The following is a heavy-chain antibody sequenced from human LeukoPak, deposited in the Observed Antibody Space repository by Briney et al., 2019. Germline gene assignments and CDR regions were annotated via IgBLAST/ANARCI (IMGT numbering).Heavy chain of an antibody. Sequence: SETLSLTCTVSGGSISSGGHYWTWIRQHPGKGLEWIGYISYSGNTYYNPSFKSRVTISGDTSKNQFSLKLSSVTAADTAVYYCARKLGSSGYYYETGGFDPWGQGTLVTVSS. CDR2: ISYSGNT. V-gene: IGHV4-31*03. CDR3: ARKLGSSGYYYETGGFDP. J-gene: IGHJ5*02. CDR1: GGSISSGGHY. D-gene: IGHD3-22*01.